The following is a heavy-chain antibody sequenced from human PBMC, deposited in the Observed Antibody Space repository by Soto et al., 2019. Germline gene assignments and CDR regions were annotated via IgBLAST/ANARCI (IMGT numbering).Heavy chain of an antibody. D-gene: IGHD3-9*01. J-gene: IGHJ1*01. CDR3: AGLRGNSVRPFDS. CDR2: IYHSGRT. CDR1: GGSISSDNYF. V-gene: IGHV4-39*01. Sequence: QLQLQESGPGLVKPSETLSLTCTVSGGSISSDNYFWGWIRQPPGKGLEWIGTIYHSGRTYYNPSLKSRVTISVDTSNHQFSLKLTSVTATDTAIYYCAGLRGNSVRPFDSWGQGTLVTVSS.